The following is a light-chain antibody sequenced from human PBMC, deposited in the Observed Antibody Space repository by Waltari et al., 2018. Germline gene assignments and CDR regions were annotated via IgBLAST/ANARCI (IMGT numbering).Light chain of an antibody. CDR1: QSVGRS. CDR3: QHYVSLPVT. Sequence: EIRFTQSPGRLSLSPGERATLSCRASQSVGRSLAWYQQKPGQPPRLLIYGTVNRATGIPDRFSGGGSGTDFSLTISRLEPEDVAVYYWQHYVSLPVTFGQGTKVEIK. CDR2: GTV. J-gene: IGKJ1*01. V-gene: IGKV3-20*01.